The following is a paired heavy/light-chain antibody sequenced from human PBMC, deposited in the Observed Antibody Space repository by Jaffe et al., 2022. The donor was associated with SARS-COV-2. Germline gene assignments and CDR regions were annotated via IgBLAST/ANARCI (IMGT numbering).Heavy chain of an antibody. D-gene: IGHD5-12*01. Sequence: EVQLLESGGGLVQPGGSLRLSCVASGFTLSSYAVSWVRQAPGKGLEWVSAISGSGGNTYYADSVKGRFTISRDNSKNTLYLQMNSLRAEDTAVYYCAKEGDRAYGDFWGQGTLVTVSS. CDR2: ISGSGGNT. CDR1: GFTLSSYA. V-gene: IGHV3-23*01. CDR3: AKEGDRAYGDF. J-gene: IGHJ4*02.
Light chain of an antibody. CDR2: KAS. CDR3: QQYNGHWT. V-gene: IGKV1-5*03. J-gene: IGKJ1*01. CDR1: QSIRSW. Sequence: DIQMTQSPSTLSASVGDRVTITCRASQSIRSWLAWYQQKPGKGPKLLIYKASSLQSGVPSRFSGSGSGTEFTLTISSLQPDDFATYYCQQYNGHWTFGQGTKVEI.